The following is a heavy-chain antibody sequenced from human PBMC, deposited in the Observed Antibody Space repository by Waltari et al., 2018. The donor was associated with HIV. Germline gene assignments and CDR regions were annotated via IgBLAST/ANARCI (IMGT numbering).Heavy chain of an antibody. CDR3: ARRFTWNKSYYYYGLAV. Sequence: VKVSCRASGGIFSSNGITWVRQAPGQGLEWMGGFIPIFGTPNYAQKFQGRVTITADESTGTAYMELRSLRSEDTAVYYCARRFTWNKSYYYYGLAVWGQGTTVTVSS. J-gene: IGHJ6*02. CDR1: GGIFSSNG. V-gene: IGHV1-69*01. CDR2: FIPIFGTP. D-gene: IGHD3-10*01.